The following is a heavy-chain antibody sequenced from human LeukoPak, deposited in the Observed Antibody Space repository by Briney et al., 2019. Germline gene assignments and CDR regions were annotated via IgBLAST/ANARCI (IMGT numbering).Heavy chain of an antibody. CDR3: ARDIIIGYYDILTPLGTRYFDL. Sequence: PSETLSLTCTVSGGSISSYYWSWIRQPPGKGLEWIGYIYYSGSTNYNPSLKSRVTISVDTSKNQFSLKLSSVTAADTAVYYCARDIIIGYYDILTPLGTRYFDLWGRGTLVTVSS. V-gene: IGHV4-59*12. J-gene: IGHJ2*01. CDR1: GGSISSYY. CDR2: IYYSGST. D-gene: IGHD3-9*01.